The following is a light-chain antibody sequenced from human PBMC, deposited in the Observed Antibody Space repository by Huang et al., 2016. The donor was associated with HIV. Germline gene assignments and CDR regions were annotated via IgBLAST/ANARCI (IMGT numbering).Light chain of an antibody. V-gene: IGKV3-15*01. J-gene: IGKJ1*01. CDR1: QSVAYN. Sequence: MVMTQSPDTLSVSPGERAPLSCRASQSVAYNLAWYQQKAGQAPRLIIYGTSTRATGIPGRFIGSGSGTEFTLSISSLQSDDFGVYYCQQYDKWPPVTFGQGTKVEI. CDR2: GTS. CDR3: QQYDKWPPVT.